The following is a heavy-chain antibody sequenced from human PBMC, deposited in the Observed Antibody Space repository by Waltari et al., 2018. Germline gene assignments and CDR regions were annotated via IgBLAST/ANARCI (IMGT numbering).Heavy chain of an antibody. V-gene: IGHV4-31*03. J-gene: IGHJ4*02. CDR2: IYYSGST. Sequence: QVQLQESGPGLVKPSPTLSLTGTVPGGSISTGGYYWSWSRQHPGKGLEWIGYIYYSGSTYYNPSLKSRVTISVDTSKNQFSLKLSSVTAADTAVYYCARESYYDSSADYFDYWGQGTLVTVSS. CDR3: ARESYYDSSADYFDY. D-gene: IGHD3-22*01. CDR1: GGSISTGGYY.